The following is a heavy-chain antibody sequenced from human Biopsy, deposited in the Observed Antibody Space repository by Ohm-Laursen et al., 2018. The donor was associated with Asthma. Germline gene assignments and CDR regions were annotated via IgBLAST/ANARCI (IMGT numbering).Heavy chain of an antibody. CDR2: ISKDASTQ. Sequence: LRLSCTASGFSFSNFVIHWVRQAPGKGLEWVGVISKDASTQDYADSVKGRFTMARDNSKNTLDLQMNSLREEDTAVYYCVRDGTDDAFDIWGQGTVVSVSS. V-gene: IGHV3-30*03. D-gene: IGHD1-1*01. J-gene: IGHJ3*02. CDR1: GFSFSNFV. CDR3: VRDGTDDAFDI.